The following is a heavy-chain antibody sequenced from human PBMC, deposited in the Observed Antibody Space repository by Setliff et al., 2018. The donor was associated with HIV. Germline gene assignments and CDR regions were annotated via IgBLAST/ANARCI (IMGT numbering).Heavy chain of an antibody. CDR3: ARVPTSSWYVTTQRTKEYFHH. J-gene: IGHJ1*01. D-gene: IGHD6-13*01. CDR2: IYYSGNT. CDR1: GDSISSSSYY. Sequence: SETLSLTCTVSGDSISSSSYYWGWIRQPPGKGLEWIGSIYYSGNTYYNPSLKSRVTISEDRSRNQFSLRLSSVTAADTAIYYCARVPTSSWYVTTQRTKEYFHHWGQGTLVTVSS. V-gene: IGHV4-39*07.